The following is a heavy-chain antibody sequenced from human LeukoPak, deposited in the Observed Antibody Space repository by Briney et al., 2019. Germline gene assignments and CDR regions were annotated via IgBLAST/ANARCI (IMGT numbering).Heavy chain of an antibody. CDR3: ARSSGYGDDAFDI. J-gene: IGHJ3*02. V-gene: IGHV3-48*04. Sequence: GGSLRLSCAASGFTFSSYSMNWVRQAPGKGLEWVSYISSSSSTIYYADSVKGRFTISRDNAKNSLYLQMNSLRAEDTAVYYCARSSGYGDDAFDIWGQGTMVTVSS. CDR1: GFTFSSYS. CDR2: ISSSSSTI. D-gene: IGHD3-10*01.